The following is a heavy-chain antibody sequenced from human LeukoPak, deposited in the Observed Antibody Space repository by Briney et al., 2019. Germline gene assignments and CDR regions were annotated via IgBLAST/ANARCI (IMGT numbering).Heavy chain of an antibody. D-gene: IGHD5-12*01. Sequence: PGGSLRLSCAASGFTVSSNYMSWVRQAPGKGLEWVSVIYSGGSTYYADSVKGRFTISRDNAKNSLYLQMNSLRAEDTAVYYCARDPTQWLRYGYFDYWGQGTLVTVSS. CDR1: GFTVSSNY. CDR2: IYSGGST. J-gene: IGHJ4*02. CDR3: ARDPTQWLRYGYFDY. V-gene: IGHV3-53*01.